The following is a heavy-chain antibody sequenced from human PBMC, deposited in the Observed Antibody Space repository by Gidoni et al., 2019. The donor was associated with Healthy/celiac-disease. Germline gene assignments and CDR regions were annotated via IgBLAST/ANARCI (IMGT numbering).Heavy chain of an antibody. CDR1: GFTFSSYA. D-gene: IGHD3-22*01. V-gene: IGHV3-23*01. Sequence: EVQLLESGGGLVQPGGSLRLSCAASGFTFSSYAMSWVRQAPGKGLEWVSAISGSGGSTYYADSVKGRFTISRDNSKNTLYLQMNSLRAEDTAVYYCAKSPPWSSGYLEYFQHWGQGTLVTVSS. CDR3: AKSPPWSSGYLEYFQH. CDR2: ISGSGGST. J-gene: IGHJ1*01.